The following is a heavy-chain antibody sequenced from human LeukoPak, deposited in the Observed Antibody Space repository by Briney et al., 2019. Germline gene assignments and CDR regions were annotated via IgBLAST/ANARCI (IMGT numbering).Heavy chain of an antibody. CDR3: AKDLSLFSSSWSPFDH. D-gene: IGHD6-13*01. CDR2: IYYDGNHK. CDR1: GFTFSSYG. V-gene: IGHV3-33*06. J-gene: IGHJ4*02. Sequence: PGGSLRLSCAASGFTFSSYGMHWVRQAPGKGLEWMAIIYYDGNHKYYADSVKGRFTISRDNSKNTLYLQMNSLRAEDTAVYYCAKDLSLFSSSWSPFDHWGQGTLVTVSS.